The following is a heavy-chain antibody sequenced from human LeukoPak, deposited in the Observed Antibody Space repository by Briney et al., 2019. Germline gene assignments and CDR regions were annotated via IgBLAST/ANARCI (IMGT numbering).Heavy chain of an antibody. CDR1: GYTFSSYY. CDR2: INPSGGGT. CDR3: ARDYYDTAGHFGY. V-gene: IGHV1-46*01. J-gene: IGHJ4*02. D-gene: IGHD3-22*01. Sequence: GASVKVSCKASGYTFSSYYMHWVRQAPGQVLEWMGIINPSGGGTTYAQKFRGRVTMTRDTSTGTVFMELSSLRSDDTAVYFCARDYYDTAGHFGYWGQGTLVTVSS.